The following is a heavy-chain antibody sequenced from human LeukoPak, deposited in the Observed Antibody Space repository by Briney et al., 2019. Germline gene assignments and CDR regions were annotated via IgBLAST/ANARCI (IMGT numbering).Heavy chain of an antibody. D-gene: IGHD6-13*01. V-gene: IGHV1-2*02. CDR3: ARVSAGYTSSWHFDY. Sequence: ASVTVSCKASGYTYTAYYLHWVRQAPGQGLEWMGWINPNSGGTHYAQKFQGRVTMTRDTSISTVYMELSSLRSDDTAVYYCARVSAGYTSSWHFDYWGQGTLVTVSS. CDR1: GYTYTAYY. CDR2: INPNSGGT. J-gene: IGHJ4*02.